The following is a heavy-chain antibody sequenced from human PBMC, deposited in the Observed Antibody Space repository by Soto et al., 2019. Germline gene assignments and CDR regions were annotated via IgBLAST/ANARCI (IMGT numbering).Heavy chain of an antibody. D-gene: IGHD1-26*01. Sequence: QVQLVQSGAEVKKPGSSVKVSCKASGGTFSSYAISWVRQAPGQGLEWMGGIIPIFGTANYAQKFQGRVTITADESTSTAYMELSSLSSEDTAVYYCARSYSGSYSGAENWFDPWGQGTLVTVSS. CDR2: IIPIFGTA. J-gene: IGHJ5*02. CDR3: ARSYSGSYSGAENWFDP. V-gene: IGHV1-69*01. CDR1: GGTFSSYA.